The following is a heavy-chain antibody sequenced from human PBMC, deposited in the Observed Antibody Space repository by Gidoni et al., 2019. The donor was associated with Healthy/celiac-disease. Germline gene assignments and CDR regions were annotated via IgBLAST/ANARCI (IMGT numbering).Heavy chain of an antibody. CDR2: IKSKTDGGTT. CDR3: TTDLIGVSPNRGSWGY. Sequence: EVQLVESGGGLVKPGGSLRLSCAASGFTFSNAWLSWVRQAPGKGLEWVGRIKSKTDGGTTDYAAPVKGRFTISRDDSKNTLYLQMNSLKTEDTAVYYCTTDLIGVSPNRGSWGYWGQGTLVTVSS. V-gene: IGHV3-15*01. D-gene: IGHD3-10*01. CDR1: GFTFSNAW. J-gene: IGHJ4*02.